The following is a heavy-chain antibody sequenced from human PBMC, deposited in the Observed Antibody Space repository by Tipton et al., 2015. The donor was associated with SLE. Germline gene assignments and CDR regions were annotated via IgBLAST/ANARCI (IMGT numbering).Heavy chain of an antibody. CDR2: ISFSGST. D-gene: IGHD6-13*01. Sequence: TLSLTCTVSGGSIFSYYWSWIRQPPGKGLEWIGYISFSGSTNYNPSLRSRVTMSIDTSTNQFSLKLSSVTAADTAVYYCARERLYSSSWFSDWGQGTLVTVSS. CDR3: ARERLYSSSWFSD. CDR1: GGSIFSYY. V-gene: IGHV4-59*12. J-gene: IGHJ4*02.